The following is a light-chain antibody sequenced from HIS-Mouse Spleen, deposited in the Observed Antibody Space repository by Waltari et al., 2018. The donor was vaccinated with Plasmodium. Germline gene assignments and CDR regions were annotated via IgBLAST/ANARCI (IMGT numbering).Light chain of an antibody. Sequence: SYELTQPLSVSLALGQTARITCGAHKLGSKNVHWYQQKPGQAPVLVISRDSNRPSGILERFSGSNSGNTATLTISRAQAGDEADYYCQVWDSSTVFGGGTKLTVL. V-gene: IGLV3-9*01. CDR3: QVWDSSTV. CDR2: RDS. J-gene: IGLJ3*02. CDR1: KLGSKN.